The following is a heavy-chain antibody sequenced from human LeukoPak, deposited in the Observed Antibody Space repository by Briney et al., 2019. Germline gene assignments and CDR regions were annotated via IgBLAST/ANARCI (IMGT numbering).Heavy chain of an antibody. V-gene: IGHV3-74*01. D-gene: IGHD3-10*01. CDR3: STGSGHAFDI. Sequence: GGSLRLSRAASGFTFSIYWMHWVRQVPGKGLVWVSRINSDGSSTSYADSVKGRFTISRDNAKNTLYVQMNSLRAEDTAVYYCSTGSGHAFDIWGRGTMVTVSS. CDR2: INSDGSST. CDR1: GFTFSIYW. J-gene: IGHJ3*02.